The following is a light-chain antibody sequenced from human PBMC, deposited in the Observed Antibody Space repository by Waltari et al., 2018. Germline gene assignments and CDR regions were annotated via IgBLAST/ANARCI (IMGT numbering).Light chain of an antibody. CDR3: QQYYNWPPWT. V-gene: IGKV3-15*01. CDR1: LSVSRN. Sequence: CSASLSVSRNLAWYQQKPGQAPRLLIYGASTRATGIPARFSGSGSGTDFSLTISSLQSEDFAVYYCQQYYNWPPWTFGQGTKVEIK. CDR2: GAS. J-gene: IGKJ1*01.